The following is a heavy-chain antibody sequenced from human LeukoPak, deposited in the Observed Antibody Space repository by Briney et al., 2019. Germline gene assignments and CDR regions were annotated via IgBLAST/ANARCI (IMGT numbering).Heavy chain of an antibody. CDR3: ARGQAGYIDY. J-gene: IGHJ4*02. Sequence: SQTLSLTCAISGDSVSSSSASRTWIRQSPSRGLEWLGRTYFRSKWYNGYAVSVKSRITINPETSKNQFSLQLNSVTPEDTAVYYCARGQAGYIDYWGPGTLVTVSS. D-gene: IGHD6-13*01. CDR1: GDSVSSSSAS. CDR2: TYFRSKWYN. V-gene: IGHV6-1*01.